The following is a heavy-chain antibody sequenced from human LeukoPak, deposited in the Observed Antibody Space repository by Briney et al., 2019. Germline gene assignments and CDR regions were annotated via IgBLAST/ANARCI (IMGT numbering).Heavy chain of an antibody. Sequence: GGSLRLSCAASGFTVSSNYMNWVRQAPGKGLEWVSVIYSGGSTYYADSVKGRFTISRDDSRNTLCLQMNSLRAEDTAVYYCARGGGSSWYYYWGQGTLVTVSS. CDR3: ARGGGSSWYYY. CDR1: GFTVSSNY. D-gene: IGHD6-13*01. J-gene: IGHJ4*02. CDR2: IYSGGST. V-gene: IGHV3-53*01.